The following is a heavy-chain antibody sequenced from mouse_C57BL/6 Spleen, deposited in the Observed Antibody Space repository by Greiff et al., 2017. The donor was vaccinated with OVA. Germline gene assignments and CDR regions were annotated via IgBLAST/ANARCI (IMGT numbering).Heavy chain of an antibody. CDR1: GYTFTDYY. D-gene: IGHD1-1*01. J-gene: IGHJ2*01. Sequence: VQLKESGPVLVKPGASVKMSCKASGYTFTDYYMNWVKQSHGKSLEWIGVINPYNGGTSYNQKFKGKATLTVDKSSSTAYMELNSLTSEDSAVYYCARNYANCFDYCGQGTTLTVSS. CDR2: INPYNGGT. V-gene: IGHV1-19*01. CDR3: ARNYANCFDY.